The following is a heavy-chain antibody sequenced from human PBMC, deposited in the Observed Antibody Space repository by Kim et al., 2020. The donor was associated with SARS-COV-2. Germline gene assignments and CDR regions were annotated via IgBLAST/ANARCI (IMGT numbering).Heavy chain of an antibody. CDR1: GGTFSSYA. Sequence: SVKVSCKASGGTFSSYAISWVRQAPGQGLEWMGGIIPIFGTANYAQKFQGRVTITADESTSTAYMELSSLRSEDTAVYYCARGHLLGYCSGGSCYELDYWGQGTLVTVSS. CDR2: IIPIFGTA. V-gene: IGHV1-69*13. CDR3: ARGHLLGYCSGGSCYELDY. J-gene: IGHJ4*02. D-gene: IGHD2-15*01.